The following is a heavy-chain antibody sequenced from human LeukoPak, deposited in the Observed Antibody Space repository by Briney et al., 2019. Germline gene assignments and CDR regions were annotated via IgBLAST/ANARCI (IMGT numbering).Heavy chain of an antibody. V-gene: IGHV3-30-3*01. J-gene: IGHJ6*02. Sequence: GRSLRLSWAASGSTLGSYAMDWVRPAPGRGREWVAVILYDGSNTSYADSVKGRFTISRDNTKNTLYLQMNSLRAEDTPVYYCARGVVPGPGYGMDVWGQGTTVTVSS. CDR3: ARGVVPGPGYGMDV. D-gene: IGHD2-2*01. CDR1: GSTLGSYA. CDR2: ILYDGSNT.